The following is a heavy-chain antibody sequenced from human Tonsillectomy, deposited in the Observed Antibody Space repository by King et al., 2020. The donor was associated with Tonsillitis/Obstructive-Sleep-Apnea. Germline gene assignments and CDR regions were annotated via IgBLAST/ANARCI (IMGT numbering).Heavy chain of an antibody. CDR3: ARGARYYDTSGRDAFDI. CDR1: GFTFCSYW. J-gene: IGHJ3*02. V-gene: IGHV3-7*01. D-gene: IGHD3-22*01. CDR2: IKKDGHEE. Sequence: VQLVESGGDLVQPGGSLRLSCAASGFTFCSYWMNWVRQAPGKGLEWVANIKKDGHEEYYVDSVKGRFTISRDNAKNSLSLQMNSLRAEDTAVYYCARGARYYDTSGRDAFDIWGQGTRVTVSS.